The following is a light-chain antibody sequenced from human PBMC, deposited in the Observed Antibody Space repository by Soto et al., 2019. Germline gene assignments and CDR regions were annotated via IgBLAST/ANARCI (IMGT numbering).Light chain of an antibody. J-gene: IGKJ4*01. CDR2: RAS. Sequence: EIVLTQSPGTLSLSPEEIATLSCRASQSVSSSYLAWYQQKPGQAPKVLIYRASSRATGIPDRFSGSGSGTDVTLTISRLEPEDFAVYYCQQYGSSPLTFGGGTKVEIK. CDR3: QQYGSSPLT. V-gene: IGKV3-20*01. CDR1: QSVSSSY.